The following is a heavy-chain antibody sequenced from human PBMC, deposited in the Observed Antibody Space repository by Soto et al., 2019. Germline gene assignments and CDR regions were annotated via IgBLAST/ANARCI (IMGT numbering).Heavy chain of an antibody. V-gene: IGHV3-33*01. CDR3: AREAQSMRERIFDY. Sequence: GGSLRLSCAASGFTFSSYGMHWVRQAPGKGLEWVAVIWYDGSNKYYADSVKGRFTISRDNSKNTLYLQVNSLRAEDTAVYYCAREAQSMRERIFDYWGQGTLVTVSS. D-gene: IGHD2-2*01. CDR1: GFTFSSYG. CDR2: IWYDGSNK. J-gene: IGHJ4*02.